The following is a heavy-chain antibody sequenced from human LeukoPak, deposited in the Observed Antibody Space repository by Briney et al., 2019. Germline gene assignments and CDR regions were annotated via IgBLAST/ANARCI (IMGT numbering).Heavy chain of an antibody. CDR3: ARDETNGFDS. Sequence: PGGSLRLSCGASGFTFSNYNMNWVRQAPGEGLEWVSSINSRSTYIFYADSVMGRFTISRDNAKNSLFLQMNSLRAEDTAVYYCARDETNGFDSWGQGTMVTVSS. CDR1: GFTFSNYN. J-gene: IGHJ5*01. CDR2: INSRSTYI. V-gene: IGHV3-21*01. D-gene: IGHD1-14*01.